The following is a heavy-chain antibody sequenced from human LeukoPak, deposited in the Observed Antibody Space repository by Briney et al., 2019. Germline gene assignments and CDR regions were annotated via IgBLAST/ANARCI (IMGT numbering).Heavy chain of an antibody. D-gene: IGHD3-10*01. Sequence: ASVKVSCKASGYTFTEYYMHWVRQAPGQGLEWMGWINTNTGNPTYAQGFTGRFVFSLDTSVSTAYLQISSLKAEDTAVYYCASRRRFGTLDYWGQGTLVTVSS. CDR3: ASRRRFGTLDY. J-gene: IGHJ4*02. CDR2: INTNTGNP. V-gene: IGHV7-4-1*02. CDR1: GYTFTEYY.